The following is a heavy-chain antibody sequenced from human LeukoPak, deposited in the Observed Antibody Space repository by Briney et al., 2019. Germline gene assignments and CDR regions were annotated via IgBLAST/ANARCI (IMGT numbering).Heavy chain of an antibody. D-gene: IGHD6-19*01. CDR3: ARDDPYPHYSSGSVFDY. Sequence: SETLSLTCTVSGGSISSGGYYWSWIRQHPGKGLEWIGYIYYSGSTYYNPSLKSRVTISVDTSKNQFSLKLSSVTAADTAVYYCARDDPYPHYSSGSVFDYWGQGTLVTVSS. V-gene: IGHV4-31*03. CDR1: GGSISSGGYY. CDR2: IYYSGST. J-gene: IGHJ4*02.